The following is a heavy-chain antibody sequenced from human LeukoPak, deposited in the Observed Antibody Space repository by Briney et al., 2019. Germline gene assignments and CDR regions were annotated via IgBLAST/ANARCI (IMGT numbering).Heavy chain of an antibody. CDR1: GGSISSGDYY. V-gene: IGHV4-61*02. D-gene: IGHD2-2*01. CDR2: IYTSGST. J-gene: IGHJ4*02. Sequence: SETLSLTCTVSGGSISSGDYYWSWIRQPAGKGLEWIGRIYTSGSTNYNPSLKSRVTMSVDTSKNQFSLKLSSVTAADTAVYYCARDHPTYQPPESYFDYWGQGTLVTVSS. CDR3: ARDHPTYQPPESYFDY.